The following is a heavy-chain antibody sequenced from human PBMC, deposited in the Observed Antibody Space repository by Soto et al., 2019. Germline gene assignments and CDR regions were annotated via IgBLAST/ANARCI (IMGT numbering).Heavy chain of an antibody. Sequence: GGPLRLSCAASGFTFSAYTMNWVRQAPGKGLDWVSAIVSGGTTYYADSVKGRFTIFRDDSTNTLYLQMNNLRAEDTALYYCAKRHTTVATPANYFDYWGRGTLVTVSS. CDR2: IVSGGTT. CDR3: AKRHTTVATPANYFDY. V-gene: IGHV3-23*01. CDR1: GFTFSAYT. D-gene: IGHD1-1*01. J-gene: IGHJ4*02.